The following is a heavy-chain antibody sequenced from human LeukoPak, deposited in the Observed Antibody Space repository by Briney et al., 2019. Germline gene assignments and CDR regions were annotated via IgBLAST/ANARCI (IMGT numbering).Heavy chain of an antibody. D-gene: IGHD3/OR15-3a*01. CDR2: ISYDGSEQ. CDR1: GFTFSSSA. CDR3: ARERTGFYAEY. Sequence: GGSLRLSCAASGFTFSSSAMSWVRQAPGKGLEWVALISYDGSEQHYADSVKGRFTISRDSPKNTLYLQMNTLRPEDTAVYYYARERTGFYAEYWGQGTLVTVSS. V-gene: IGHV3-30*04. J-gene: IGHJ4*02.